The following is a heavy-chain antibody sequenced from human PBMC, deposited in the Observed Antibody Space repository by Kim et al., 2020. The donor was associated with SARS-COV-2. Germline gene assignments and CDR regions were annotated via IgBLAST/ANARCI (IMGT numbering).Heavy chain of an antibody. Sequence: SETLSLTCTVSGGSISSYYWSWIRQPPGKGLEWIGYIYYSGSTNYNPSLKSRVTISVDTSKNQFSLKLSSVTAADTAVYYCAGSSYYSPWFDPWGQGTLVTVSS. D-gene: IGHD3-10*01. J-gene: IGHJ5*02. V-gene: IGHV4-59*01. CDR2: IYYSGST. CDR1: GGSISSYY. CDR3: AGSSYYSPWFDP.